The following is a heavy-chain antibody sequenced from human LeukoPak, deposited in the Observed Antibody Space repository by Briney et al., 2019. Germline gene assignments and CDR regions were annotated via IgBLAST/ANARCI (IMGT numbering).Heavy chain of an antibody. D-gene: IGHD5-18*01. Sequence: SETLSLTCTVSGGSISSYYWSWIRQPPGKGLEWIGYIYYSGSTNYNPSLKSRVTISVDTSKNQFSPKLSSVTAADTAVYYCARTVDTALFDYWGQGTLVTVSS. J-gene: IGHJ4*02. CDR2: IYYSGST. CDR1: GGSISSYY. V-gene: IGHV4-59*01. CDR3: ARTVDTALFDY.